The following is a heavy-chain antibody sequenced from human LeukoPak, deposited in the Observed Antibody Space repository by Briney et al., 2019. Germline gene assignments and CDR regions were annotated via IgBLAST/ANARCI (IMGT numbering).Heavy chain of an antibody. D-gene: IGHD6-19*01. V-gene: IGHV3-74*01. CDR2: INSDGSTT. CDR1: GFTFSSYW. Sequence: GGSLRLSCAASGFTFSSYWMHWVRQAPGKGLVWVARINSDGSTTTYADSVKGRFTISRDNAKNTLCLQMNSLRAEDTAVFYCARAVAGPSHLDYWGQGTLVTVSS. J-gene: IGHJ4*02. CDR3: ARAVAGPSHLDY.